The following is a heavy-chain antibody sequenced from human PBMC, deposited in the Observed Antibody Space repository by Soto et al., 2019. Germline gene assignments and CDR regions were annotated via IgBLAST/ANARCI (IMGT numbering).Heavy chain of an antibody. V-gene: IGHV1-18*01. Sequence: GASVKVSCKASGYTFTSYGISWVRQAPGQGLEWMGWISAYNGNTNYAQKLQGRVTMTTDTSTSTAYMELRSLRSDDTAVYYCARVTFDTIFGVVIIGWFDPWGQGTLVTV. D-gene: IGHD3-3*01. CDR1: GYTFTSYG. J-gene: IGHJ5*02. CDR3: ARVTFDTIFGVVIIGWFDP. CDR2: ISAYNGNT.